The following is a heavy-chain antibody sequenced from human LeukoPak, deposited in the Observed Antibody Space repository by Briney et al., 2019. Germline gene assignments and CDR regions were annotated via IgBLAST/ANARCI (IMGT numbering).Heavy chain of an antibody. CDR3: AREKYSSSDDGPYYFDY. Sequence: GGSLRLSCAAPGFTFSSYAMSWVRQAPGKGLEWVAGISASGGNTYYADSLKGRFTISRDNSKETLYLQMNNLRAEDTAVYYCAREKYSSSDDGPYYFDYWGQGTLVTVSS. CDR1: GFTFSSYA. J-gene: IGHJ4*02. V-gene: IGHV3-23*01. D-gene: IGHD6-6*01. CDR2: ISASGGNT.